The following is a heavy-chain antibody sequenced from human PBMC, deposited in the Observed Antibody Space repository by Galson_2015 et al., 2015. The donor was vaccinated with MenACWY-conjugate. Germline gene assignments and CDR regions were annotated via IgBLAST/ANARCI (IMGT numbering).Heavy chain of an antibody. J-gene: IGHJ4*02. CDR1: GDSISSHH. Sequence: LSLTCTVSGDSISSHHWSWFRQPPGKGLEWIAYIRDTGSLKDDPSLKSRVTMSADTSKNQFSLTMTSVTAADTAVYYCARGVNLASMAGYWGQGTLVTVSS. V-gene: IGHV4-59*11. CDR3: ARGVNLASMAGY. D-gene: IGHD3-3*02. CDR2: IRDTGSL.